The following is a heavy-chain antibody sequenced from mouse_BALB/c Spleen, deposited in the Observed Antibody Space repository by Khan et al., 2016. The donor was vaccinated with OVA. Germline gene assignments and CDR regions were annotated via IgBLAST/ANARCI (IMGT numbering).Heavy chain of an antibody. V-gene: IGHV1-76*01. CDR3: AREEALYYFDY. CDR2: IYPGTDNT. Sequence: QVQLKQSGAELVRPWTSVKLSCKTSGYIFTSYWIHWVKQRSGQGLEWIARIYPGTDNTYYSEKFKDKATLTADKSSSTAYLQLSSLKSEDSAVFFCAREEALYYFDYWGQGTTLTVSS. J-gene: IGHJ2*01. D-gene: IGHD3-2*02. CDR1: GYIFTSYW.